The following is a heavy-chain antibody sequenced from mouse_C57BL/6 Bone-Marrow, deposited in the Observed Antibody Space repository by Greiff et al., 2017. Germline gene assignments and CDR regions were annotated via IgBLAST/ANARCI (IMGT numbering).Heavy chain of an antibody. CDR3: ASSYCAMDY. CDR1: GFTFSSYG. CDR2: ISSGGSYT. Sequence: VQRVESGGDLVKPGGSLKLSCAASGFTFSSYGMSWVRQTPDKRLEWVATISSGGSYTYYPDSVKGRFTISRDNAKNTLYLQMSSLKSEDTARYYCASSYCAMDYWGQGTSVTVSS. J-gene: IGHJ4*01. D-gene: IGHD2-12*01. V-gene: IGHV5-6*01.